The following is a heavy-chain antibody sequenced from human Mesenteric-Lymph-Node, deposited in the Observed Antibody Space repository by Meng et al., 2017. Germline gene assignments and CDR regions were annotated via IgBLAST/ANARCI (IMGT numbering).Heavy chain of an antibody. CDR1: GFTVSSNY. CDR2: IYSGGST. D-gene: IGHD5-18*01. V-gene: IGHV3-53*04. Sequence: GESLKISCAASGFTVSSNYMSWVRQAPGKGLEWVSVIYSGGSTYYADSVKGRFTISRHNSKNTLYLQMNSLRAEDTAVYYCARDRLDTAMVNYFDYWGQGTLVTVSS. CDR3: ARDRLDTAMVNYFDY. J-gene: IGHJ4*02.